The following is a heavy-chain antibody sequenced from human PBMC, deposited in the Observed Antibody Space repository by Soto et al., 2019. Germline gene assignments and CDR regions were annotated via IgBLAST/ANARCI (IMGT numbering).Heavy chain of an antibody. CDR1: GFTFSSYA. D-gene: IGHD6-19*01. J-gene: IGHJ6*02. V-gene: IGHV3-23*01. CDR3: AKDEYSSGWYRMFLVDYYYYGMDV. CDR2: ISGSGGST. Sequence: EVQLLESGGGLVQPGGSLRLSCAASGFTFSSYAMSWVRQAPGKGLEWVSAISGSGGSTYYADSVKGRFTISRDNSKNTLYLQMNSLRAEDTAVYYCAKDEYSSGWYRMFLVDYYYYGMDVWGQGTTVTVSS.